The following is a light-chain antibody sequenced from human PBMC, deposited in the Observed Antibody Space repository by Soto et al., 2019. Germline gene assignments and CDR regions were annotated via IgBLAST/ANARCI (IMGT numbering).Light chain of an antibody. CDR2: AAS. J-gene: IGKJ5*01. V-gene: IGKV1-9*01. Sequence: DIQLTQSPPFLSASVGDRVTITCRASQGISSYLAWYQQKPGKAPKLLIYAASTLQSGVPSRFSGSGSGTDFTLTISCLQSEDFATYYCQQYYSYPITFGQGTRLEIK. CDR3: QQYYSYPIT. CDR1: QGISSY.